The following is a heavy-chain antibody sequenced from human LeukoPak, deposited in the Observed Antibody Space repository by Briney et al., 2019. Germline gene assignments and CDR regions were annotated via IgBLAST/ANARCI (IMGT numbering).Heavy chain of an antibody. CDR2: MNPNSGNT. J-gene: IGHJ6*02. CDR3: ARASKPHYYYYGMDV. Sequence: ASVKVSCKASGYTFTSYDINWVRQATGQGLEWMGWMNPNSGNTSYAQKFQGRVTMTRNTSISTAYMELSSLRSEDTAVYYCARASKPHYYYYGMDVWGQGTTVTVSS. V-gene: IGHV1-8*01. CDR1: GYTFTSYD.